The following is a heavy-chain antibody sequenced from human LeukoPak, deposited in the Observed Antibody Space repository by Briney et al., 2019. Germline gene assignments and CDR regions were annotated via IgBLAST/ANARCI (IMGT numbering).Heavy chain of an antibody. CDR2: IYTSGST. CDR1: GGSISSYY. D-gene: IGHD3-10*01. J-gene: IGHJ5*02. V-gene: IGHV4-4*07. Sequence: PSETLSLTCTVSGGSISSYYWGWIRQPAGKGLEWIGRIYTSGSTDYNPSRKSRVTMSVDTSKNQFSLKLSSVTAADTAVYYCARDSGTTGEVKFDPWGQGTLVTVSS. CDR3: ARDSGTTGEVKFDP.